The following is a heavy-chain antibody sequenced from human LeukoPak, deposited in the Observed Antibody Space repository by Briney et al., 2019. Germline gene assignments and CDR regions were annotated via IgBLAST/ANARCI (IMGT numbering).Heavy chain of an antibody. D-gene: IGHD1-14*01. J-gene: IGHJ4*02. V-gene: IGHV3-23*01. CDR3: AKDIRTSARTPPGDY. CDR1: GFSFSNYG. CDR2: ISGSGGST. Sequence: PGGSLRLSCAASGFSFSNYGMSWVRQAPGKGLEWVSAISGSGGSTYYADSVKGRFTISRDNSKNTLYLQMNSLRAEDTAVYYCAKDIRTSARTPPGDYWGQGTLVTVSS.